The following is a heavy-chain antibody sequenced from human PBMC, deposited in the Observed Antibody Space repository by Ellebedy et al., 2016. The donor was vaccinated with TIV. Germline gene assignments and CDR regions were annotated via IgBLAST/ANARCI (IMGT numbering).Heavy chain of an antibody. CDR2: IYYSGST. CDR1: GGSISSYY. D-gene: IGHD3-3*01. V-gene: IGHV4-59*01. CDR3: ARDYTIFGVVSHYYYGMDV. Sequence: ESLRLSXTVSGGSISSYYWSWIRQPPGKGLEWIGYIYYSGSTNYNPSLKSRVTISVDTSKNQFSLKLSSVTAADTAVYYCARDYTIFGVVSHYYYGMDVWGQGTTVTVSS. J-gene: IGHJ6*02.